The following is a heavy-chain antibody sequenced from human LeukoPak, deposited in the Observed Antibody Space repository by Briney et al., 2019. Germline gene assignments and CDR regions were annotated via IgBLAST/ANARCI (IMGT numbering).Heavy chain of an antibody. CDR2: INNSGST. CDR3: ARGVDGTTPPYYFDY. V-gene: IGHV4-34*01. CDR1: GGSFSGYY. D-gene: IGHD5-24*01. Sequence: SETLSLACAVYGGSFSGYYWSWIRQPPGKGLEWIGEINNSGSTNYNPSLESRVTISVDTSKNQFSIKLSSVPAADTAVYYCARGVDGTTPPYYFDYWGQGTRVTASP. J-gene: IGHJ4*02.